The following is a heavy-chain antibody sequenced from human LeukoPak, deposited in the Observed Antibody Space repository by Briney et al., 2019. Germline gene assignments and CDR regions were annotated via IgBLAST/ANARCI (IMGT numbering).Heavy chain of an antibody. V-gene: IGHV3-9*01. J-gene: IGHJ6*02. CDR1: GFTFDDYA. CDR3: AKDKVGIFGVVMGYCGMDV. Sequence: GRSLRLSCAASGFTFDDYAMHWVRQAPGKGLEWVSGISWNSGSIGYADSVKGRFTISRDNAKNSLYLQMNSLRAEDTALYYCAKDKVGIFGVVMGYCGMDVWGQGTTVTVSS. CDR2: ISWNSGSI. D-gene: IGHD3-3*01.